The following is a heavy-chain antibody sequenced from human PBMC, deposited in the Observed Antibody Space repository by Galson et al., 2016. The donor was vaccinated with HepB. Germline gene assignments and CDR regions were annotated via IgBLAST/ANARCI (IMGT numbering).Heavy chain of an antibody. Sequence: SLRLSCAASGFSFSNYGMHWVRQAPGKGLEWVAIIWSDGSNQLYADSVRGRFIISRDNSKNTLYLEMNSLRGEDTAVYYCAKGCKRNCYYFDYWGQGTLVTVSS. D-gene: IGHD3-10*01. J-gene: IGHJ4*02. CDR3: AKGCKRNCYYFDY. CDR2: IWSDGSNQ. CDR1: GFSFSNYG. V-gene: IGHV3-33*06.